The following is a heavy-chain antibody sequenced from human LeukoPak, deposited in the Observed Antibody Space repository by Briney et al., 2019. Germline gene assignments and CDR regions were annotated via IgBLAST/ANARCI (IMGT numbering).Heavy chain of an antibody. V-gene: IGHV1-8*03. CDR2: MNPNSGSA. CDR1: GYTFTGYD. CDR3: ARGKIAAAGRFDY. J-gene: IGHJ4*02. Sequence: ASVKVSCTASGYTFTGYDINWVRQAPGQGLEWMGWMNPNSGSAGYAQKFQGRVTITRNTSISTAYMELSSLRSGDTAVYYCARGKIAAAGRFDYWGQGTLVTVSS. D-gene: IGHD6-13*01.